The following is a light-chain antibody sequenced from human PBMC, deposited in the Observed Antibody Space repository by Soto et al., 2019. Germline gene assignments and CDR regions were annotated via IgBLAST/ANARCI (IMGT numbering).Light chain of an antibody. V-gene: IGKV3-20*01. Sequence: IGLPRSPRTLSLSQGERPPLSCRASQSGISSYLAWYQQKPGQAPRLLIYGASSRATGIPDRFSGSGSGTEFTLTISRLESEDFAVYYCQQYDSSPLWTFGQGTKVDIK. J-gene: IGKJ1*01. CDR1: QSGISSY. CDR3: QQYDSSPLWT. CDR2: GAS.